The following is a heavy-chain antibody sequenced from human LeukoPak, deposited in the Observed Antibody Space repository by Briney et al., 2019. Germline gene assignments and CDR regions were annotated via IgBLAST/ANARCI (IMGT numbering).Heavy chain of an antibody. CDR3: ARQIASAGTAGFDF. Sequence: SETLSLTCTVSGGSISSYYWSWIRQPAGKGLEWIGRIYSTGSTYYNPSLKSRVTMSVDTSKNQFSLRLRSVTAADTAVYYCARQIASAGTAGFDFWGQGALVTVSS. CDR2: IYSTGST. CDR1: GGSISSYY. J-gene: IGHJ4*02. D-gene: IGHD6-13*01. V-gene: IGHV4-4*07.